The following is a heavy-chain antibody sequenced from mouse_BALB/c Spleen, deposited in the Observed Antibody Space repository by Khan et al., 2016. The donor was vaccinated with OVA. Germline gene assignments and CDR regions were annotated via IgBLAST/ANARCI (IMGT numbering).Heavy chain of an antibody. V-gene: IGHV1S132*01. Sequence: QVQLQQSGAELVKPGASVKLSCKTSGYTFTSYWIQWVKQRPGQGLGWIGQIFPGTGTTYYNENFKGKATLTVDNSSSTAYMQLSSLTSEDSAVYYCARGYFGNYEFAYWGQGTLVTVSP. D-gene: IGHD2-1*01. CDR2: IFPGTGTT. CDR1: GYTFTSYW. J-gene: IGHJ3*01. CDR3: ARGYFGNYEFAY.